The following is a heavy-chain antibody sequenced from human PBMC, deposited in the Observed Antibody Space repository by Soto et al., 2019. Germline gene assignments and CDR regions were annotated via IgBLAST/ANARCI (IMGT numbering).Heavy chain of an antibody. CDR2: IIPIFGTA. V-gene: IGHV1-69*13. D-gene: IGHD3-3*01. CDR1: GGTFSSYA. Sequence: SVKVSCKASGGTFSSYAISWVRQAPGQGLEWMGGIIPIFGTANYAQKFQGRVTITADESTSTAYMELSSLRSEDTAVYYCARSSFGVDYYYYYGMDVWGQGTTVTVSS. CDR3: ARSSFGVDYYYYYGMDV. J-gene: IGHJ6*02.